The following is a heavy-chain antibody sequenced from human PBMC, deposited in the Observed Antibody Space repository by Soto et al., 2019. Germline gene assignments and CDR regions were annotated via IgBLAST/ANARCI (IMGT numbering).Heavy chain of an antibody. CDR2: IFYSGSTTY. V-gene: IGHV4-59*11. Sequence: SEALSLTCTVSGGSISGHYWIWIRQSPGEGMEWIGYIFYSGSTTYNNNPSLKSRVTISVDTSKNQFSLRLSSVTAADTAVYYCARVGSSGWSPDYWGQGTLVTVSS. D-gene: IGHD6-19*01. CDR3: ARVGSSGWSPDY. CDR1: GGSISGHY. J-gene: IGHJ4*02.